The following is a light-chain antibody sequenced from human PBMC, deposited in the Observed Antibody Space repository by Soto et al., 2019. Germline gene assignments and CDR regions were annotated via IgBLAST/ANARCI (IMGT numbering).Light chain of an antibody. CDR2: DVS. CDR3: ASYRSTSTRYV. V-gene: IGLV2-14*01. Sequence: QSALTQPASVSGSPGQSITISCTGTNNDVGGYNYVSWYQQRPGKAPKLMIYDVSNRPSGISNRFSGSKSGNTASLIISGLRDEDEADYYCASYRSTSTRYVFGTGTKLTVL. J-gene: IGLJ1*01. CDR1: NNDVGGYNY.